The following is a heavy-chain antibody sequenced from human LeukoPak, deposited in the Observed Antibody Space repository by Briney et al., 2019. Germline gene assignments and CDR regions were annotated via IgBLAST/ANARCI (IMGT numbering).Heavy chain of an antibody. V-gene: IGHV3-21*01. D-gene: IGHD2-15*01. CDR1: GFTFSSYS. J-gene: IGHJ6*04. Sequence: GGSLRLSCAAFGFTFSSYSMNWVRQAPGKGLEWVSSISSSSSYIYYADSVKGRFTISRDNAKNSLYLQMNSLRAEDTAVYYCARYCSGGSCYYYYYGMDVWGKGTTVTVSS. CDR3: ARYCSGGSCYYYYYGMDV. CDR2: ISSSSSYI.